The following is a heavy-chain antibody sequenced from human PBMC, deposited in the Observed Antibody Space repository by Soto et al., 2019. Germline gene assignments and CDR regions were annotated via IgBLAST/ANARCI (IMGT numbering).Heavy chain of an antibody. J-gene: IGHJ6*02. D-gene: IGHD3-10*01. CDR2: ISSSSSYI. V-gene: IGHV3-21*01. Sequence: EVQLVESGGGLVKPGGSLRLSCAASGFTFSSYSMNWVRQAPGKGLEWVSSISSSSSYIYYADSVKGRFTISRDNAKNSLYLQMNSLRAEDTAVYYCARDMDPPYYYGFRYGMDVWGQGTTVTVSS. CDR1: GFTFSSYS. CDR3: ARDMDPPYYYGFRYGMDV.